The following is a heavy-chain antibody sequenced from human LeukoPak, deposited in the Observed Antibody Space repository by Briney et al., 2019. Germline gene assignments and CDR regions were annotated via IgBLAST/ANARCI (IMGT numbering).Heavy chain of an antibody. CDR1: GFTFSNAW. Sequence: PGGSLRLSCAPSGFTFSNAWMSWVRQAPGKGLEWVGRIKNNGDGGTTDYAAPVKGRFTISRDDSKNTLYLQMNSLKTEDTAVYYCTPHGFRDPDYWGQGALVTVSS. V-gene: IGHV3-15*01. CDR2: IKNNGDGGTT. CDR3: TPHGFRDPDY. D-gene: IGHD3-10*01. J-gene: IGHJ4*02.